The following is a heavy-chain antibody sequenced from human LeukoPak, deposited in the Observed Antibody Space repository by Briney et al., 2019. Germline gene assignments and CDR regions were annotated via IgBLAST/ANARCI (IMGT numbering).Heavy chain of an antibody. J-gene: IGHJ4*02. CDR1: GFTFDDYA. Sequence: GRSLRLSCVASGFTFDDYAMHWVRQAPGKGLEWVANIKQDGSEKYYVDSVKGRFTISRDNAKNSLYLQMNSLRAEDTAVYYCAREMATDFDYWGQGTLVTVSS. D-gene: IGHD5-24*01. CDR3: AREMATDFDY. V-gene: IGHV3-7*01. CDR2: IKQDGSEK.